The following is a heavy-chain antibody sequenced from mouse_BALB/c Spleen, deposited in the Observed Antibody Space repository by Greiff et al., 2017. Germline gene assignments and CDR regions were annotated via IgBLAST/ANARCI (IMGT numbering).Heavy chain of an antibody. V-gene: IGHV1-15*01. J-gene: IGHJ2*01. CDR2: IDPETGGT. CDR3: TAYYFDY. CDR1: GYTFTDYE. Sequence: VQLQQSGAELVRPGASVTLSCKASGYTFTDYEMHWVKQTPVHGLEWIGAIDPETGGTAYNQKFKGKATLTADKSSSTAYMELRSLTSEASAVYYCTAYYFDYWGQGTTLTVAS.